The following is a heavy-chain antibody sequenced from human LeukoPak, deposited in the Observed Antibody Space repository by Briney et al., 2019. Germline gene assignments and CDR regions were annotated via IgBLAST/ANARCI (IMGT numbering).Heavy chain of an antibody. CDR1: GGSISSGSYY. V-gene: IGHV4-61*02. Sequence: PSETLSLTCTVSGGSISSGSYYWSWIRQPAGKGLEWIGRIYTSGSTNYNPSLKSRVTISVDTSKSQFSLKLSSVTAADAAVYYCAMRVVYCSGGSCYNYFDYWGQGTLVTVSS. D-gene: IGHD2-15*01. J-gene: IGHJ4*02. CDR3: AMRVVYCSGGSCYNYFDY. CDR2: IYTSGST.